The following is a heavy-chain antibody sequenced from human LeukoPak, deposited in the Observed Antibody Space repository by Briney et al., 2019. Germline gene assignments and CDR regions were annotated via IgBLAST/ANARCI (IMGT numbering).Heavy chain of an antibody. CDR1: GFTFSSYA. CDR2: ISYDGSNK. V-gene: IGHV3-30-3*01. D-gene: IGHD7-27*01. Sequence: GGSLRLSCAASGFTFSSYAMHWVRQAPGKGLEWVAVISYDGSNKYYADSVKGRFTISRDNSKNTLYLQMNSLRAEDTAVYYCARLGSSPIAGMDYWGQGTLVTVSS. J-gene: IGHJ4*02. CDR3: ARLGSSPIAGMDY.